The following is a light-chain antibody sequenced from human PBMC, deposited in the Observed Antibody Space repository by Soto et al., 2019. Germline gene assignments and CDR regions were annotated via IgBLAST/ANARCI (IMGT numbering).Light chain of an antibody. V-gene: IGKV1-5*01. CDR3: QQYNSYSGT. Sequence: DIPMTQSPSTLSASVGDRVTITCRASQSISSWLAWYQQKPGKAPKLLIYDASSLESGVPSRFSGSGSGTEFTLTISRLQPDDFATYYCQQYNSYSGTFGQGTKGAIK. J-gene: IGKJ1*01. CDR1: QSISSW. CDR2: DAS.